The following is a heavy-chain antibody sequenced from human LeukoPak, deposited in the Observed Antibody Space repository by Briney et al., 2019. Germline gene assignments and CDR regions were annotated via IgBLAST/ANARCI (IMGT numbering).Heavy chain of an antibody. J-gene: IGHJ4*02. CDR3: ARDRWHTSGWYGSDY. Sequence: ASVKVSCKASGYTFTNYGISWVRQAPGQGLEWMGWISAYNGNTNYAQKLQGRVTMTIDTSTSTAYMELRTLRSDDTAVYYCARDRWHTSGWYGSDYWGQGTLVTVSS. CDR2: ISAYNGNT. D-gene: IGHD6-19*01. V-gene: IGHV1-18*01. CDR1: GYTFTNYG.